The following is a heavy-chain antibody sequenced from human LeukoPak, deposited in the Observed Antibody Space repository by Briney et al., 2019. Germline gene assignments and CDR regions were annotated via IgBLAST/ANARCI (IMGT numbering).Heavy chain of an antibody. CDR3: TTDTPGAIPGDFDY. V-gene: IGHV3-15*01. CDR2: VKRTTDVGTT. J-gene: IGHJ4*02. D-gene: IGHD2-2*02. Sequence: GGSLRLSCAASGFTFSNAWMSWVRETPGKGREWGGRVKRTTDVGTTDYAEPVKDRFTVSRDDSKNTVYLQMNSQKIEDTGVYYCTTDTPGAIPGDFDYWGQGTLVTVSS. CDR1: GFTFSNAW.